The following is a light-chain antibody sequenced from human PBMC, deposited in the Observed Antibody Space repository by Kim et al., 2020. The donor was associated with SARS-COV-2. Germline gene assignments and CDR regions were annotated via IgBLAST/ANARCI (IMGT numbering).Light chain of an antibody. CDR1: SLRSYY. CDR2: GKN. J-gene: IGLJ2*01. Sequence: SSELTQDPAVSVALGQTVRITCQGDSLRSYYATWYQQKPGQAPILVIYGKNNRPSVIPDRFSGSSSGNTASLTITGIQAGDEADYYCNSRDSNDNVVFGG. CDR3: NSRDSNDNVV. V-gene: IGLV3-19*01.